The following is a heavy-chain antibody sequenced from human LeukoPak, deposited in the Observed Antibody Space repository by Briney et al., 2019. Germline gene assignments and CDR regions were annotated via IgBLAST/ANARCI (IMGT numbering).Heavy chain of an antibody. J-gene: IGHJ4*02. D-gene: IGHD3-16*01. Sequence: SETLSLTCTVSGGSISRYYWSWIRQPPGKGLEWIGNIYYSGSTNYNPSLKSRVTISVDTSKNQFSLKLSSVTAADTAVYYCASLGYFDYWGQGTLVTVSS. CDR2: IYYSGST. CDR1: GGSISRYY. V-gene: IGHV4-59*01. CDR3: ASLGYFDY.